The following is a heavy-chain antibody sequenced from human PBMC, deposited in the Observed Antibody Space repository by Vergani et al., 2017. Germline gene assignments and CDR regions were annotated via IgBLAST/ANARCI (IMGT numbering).Heavy chain of an antibody. CDR2: ISYDGSNK. CDR1: GFTFSSYA. CDR3: ARELGLDY. Sequence: VQLVESGGGVVQPGRSLRLSCAASGFTFSSYAMHWVRQAPGKGLEWVAVISYDGSNKYYADSVKGRFTISRDNSKNTLYLQMNSLRAEDTAVYYCARELGLDYWGQGTLVTVSS. V-gene: IGHV3-30*04. J-gene: IGHJ4*02.